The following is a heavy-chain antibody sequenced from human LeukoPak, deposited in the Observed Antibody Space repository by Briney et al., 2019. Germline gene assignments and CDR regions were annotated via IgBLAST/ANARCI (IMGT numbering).Heavy chain of an antibody. CDR2: IKQDGSEK. Sequence: GGSLRLSCAASGFPFTTYWMSWVRQAPGKGLEWVANIKQDGSEKDYVDSLKGRFTISRDNAKNSVNLQMNSLRVEDTAVYYCARIGYSSSSFDYWGQGTLVTVPS. V-gene: IGHV3-7*01. J-gene: IGHJ4*02. CDR1: GFPFTTYW. D-gene: IGHD6-13*01. CDR3: ARIGYSSSSFDY.